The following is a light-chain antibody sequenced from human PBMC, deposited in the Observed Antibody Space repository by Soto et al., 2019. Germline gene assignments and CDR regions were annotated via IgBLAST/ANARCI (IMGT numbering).Light chain of an antibody. V-gene: IGKV3-20*01. J-gene: IGKJ1*01. CDR1: QSVSSSY. CDR2: GAS. Sequence: EFVLTQSPGTLSLSPGERATLSCRASQSVSSSYLAWYQQKPGQAPRLLIYGASSRATGIPDRFSGSGSGTDFTLTISRLEPEDFAVYYCQQYGSSPRTYGQGTKEEIK. CDR3: QQYGSSPRT.